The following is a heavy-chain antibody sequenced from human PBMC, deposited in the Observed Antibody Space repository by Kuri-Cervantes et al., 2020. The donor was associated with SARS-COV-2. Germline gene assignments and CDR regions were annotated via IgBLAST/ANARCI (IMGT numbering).Heavy chain of an antibody. J-gene: IGHJ5*02. CDR2: INHSGST. CDR3: ARVLASSSSYGWFDP. V-gene: IGHV4-34*01. D-gene: IGHD6-6*01. CDR1: GGSFSGYY. Sequence: SETLSLTCAVFGGSFSGYYWSWIRQPPGKGLEWIGEINHSGSTNYNPSLKSRVTISVDTSKNQFSLKLSSVTAADTAVYYCARVLASSSSYGWFDPWGQGTLVTVSS.